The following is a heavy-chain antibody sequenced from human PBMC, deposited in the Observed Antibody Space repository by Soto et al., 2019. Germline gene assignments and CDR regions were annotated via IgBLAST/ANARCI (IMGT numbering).Heavy chain of an antibody. CDR1: GFGFDEYG. D-gene: IGHD4-17*01. J-gene: IGHJ4*02. V-gene: IGHV3-20*04. CDR3: ARDHRWGYEYGDYGDS. Sequence: EVQLVESGGGVVRPGGSLRLSCAASGFGFDEYGMSWVRQGPGKGLEWVSGINRHGDSTGYADSVKGRVNISRDNAKNSLYLQMNSLKAEDTAVYYCARDHRWGYEYGDYGDSWGQGTLVTVSS. CDR2: INRHGDST.